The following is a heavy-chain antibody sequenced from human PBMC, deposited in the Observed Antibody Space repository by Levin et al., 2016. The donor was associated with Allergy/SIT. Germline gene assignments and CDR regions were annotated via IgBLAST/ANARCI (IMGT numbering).Heavy chain of an antibody. CDR3: ARGDITAYFDS. V-gene: IGHV4-34*01. Sequence: SETLSLTCGVYGGSFSDHHWSWIRQTPGKGLEWIGEINDTGSTKYNPSLKSPVGISIDTSKRQFSLHLTSVTAADTAIYYCARGDITAYFDSWGHGTLVTVSS. D-gene: IGHD3-9*01. CDR1: GGSFSDHH. J-gene: IGHJ4*01. CDR2: INDTGST.